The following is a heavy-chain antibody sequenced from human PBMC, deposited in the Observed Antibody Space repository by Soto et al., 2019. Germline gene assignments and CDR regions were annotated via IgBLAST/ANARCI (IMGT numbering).Heavy chain of an antibody. D-gene: IGHD6-19*01. Sequence: GGSLRLSCAASGFTFSSYAMSWVRQAPGKGLEWVSAISGSGGSTYYADSVKGRFTISRDNSKNTLYLQMNSLRAEDTAVYYCAKSLGWLDYYYYYGMDVWGQGTTVTVSS. CDR1: GFTFSSYA. V-gene: IGHV3-23*01. J-gene: IGHJ6*02. CDR3: AKSLGWLDYYYYYGMDV. CDR2: ISGSGGST.